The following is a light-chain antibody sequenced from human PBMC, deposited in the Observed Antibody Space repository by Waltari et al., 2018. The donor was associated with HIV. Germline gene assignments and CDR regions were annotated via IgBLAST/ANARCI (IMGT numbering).Light chain of an antibody. V-gene: IGKV1-33*01. Sequence: DIQMTQSPSSLSASVGDRVTITCQASQDISNYLNWYQQKPGKAPKLLIYDASNLETGVPSRFSGSGSGTDFTFTISSLQPEDIATYYCERLTFGGGTKVEIK. CDR3: ERLT. J-gene: IGKJ4*01. CDR1: QDISNY. CDR2: DAS.